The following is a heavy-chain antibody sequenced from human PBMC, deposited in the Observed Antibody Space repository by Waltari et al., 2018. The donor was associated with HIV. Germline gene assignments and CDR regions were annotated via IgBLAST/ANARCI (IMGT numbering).Heavy chain of an antibody. Sequence: VRLVESGGALVRPGGALSLSCTASGFTVGTSSMTWVRHASGKGLEWVSTVYSDGTTVYADSVKGRFSTSRDTSKNILHLLMDSLRVDDTAVYYCAREVFYYDNSGHPGWFDPWGQGTLVAVSS. V-gene: IGHV3-66*01. J-gene: IGHJ5*02. CDR1: GFTVGTSS. CDR3: AREVFYYDNSGHPGWFDP. D-gene: IGHD3-22*01. CDR2: VYSDGTT.